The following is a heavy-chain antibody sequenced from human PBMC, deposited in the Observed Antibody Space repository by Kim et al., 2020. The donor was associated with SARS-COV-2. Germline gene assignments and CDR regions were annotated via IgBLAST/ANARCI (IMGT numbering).Heavy chain of an antibody. CDR3: AKRTGTVAGRSQFYFDS. Sequence: GGSLRLSCAASGFTFSSFGMSWVRQGPGKGLEWVSAISGSSVDTNYADSVKGRFTISRDNSKNTLFLQMNSLRADDTAVYFCAKRTGTVAGRSQFYFDSWGQGTLVTVSS. J-gene: IGHJ4*02. V-gene: IGHV3-23*01. CDR2: ISGSSVDT. CDR1: GFTFSSFG. D-gene: IGHD6-13*01.